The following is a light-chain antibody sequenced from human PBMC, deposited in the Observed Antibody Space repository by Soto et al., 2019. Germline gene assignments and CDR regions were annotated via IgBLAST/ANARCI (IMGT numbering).Light chain of an antibody. CDR2: EVT. Sequence: QLVLTQPASVSGSPGQSITISCTGTSSDVGGYNYVSWYQHHPGKAPKLIIYEVTNRPSGVSNRFSGSKSGNTASLTISGLQAEDEADYYCISYTSGTSPYVFGTGTKLTVL. V-gene: IGLV2-14*01. CDR3: ISYTSGTSPYV. CDR1: SSDVGGYNY. J-gene: IGLJ1*01.